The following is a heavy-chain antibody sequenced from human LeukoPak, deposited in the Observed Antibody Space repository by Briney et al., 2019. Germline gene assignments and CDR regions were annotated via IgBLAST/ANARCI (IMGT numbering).Heavy chain of an antibody. CDR2: IKQDESER. D-gene: IGHD5-18*01. CDR3: ARGQYSYGWTPPGPLDC. J-gene: IGHJ4*02. V-gene: IGHV3-7*01. CDR1: GFSFSSYW. Sequence: GGSLRLSCEGSGFSFSSYWMTWVRQSPGKGPEWVANIKQDESERYTVDSVKGRFAISRDNAKNSVYLHMNSLRAEDTAVYYCARGQYSYGWTPPGPLDCWGQGTLVTVSS.